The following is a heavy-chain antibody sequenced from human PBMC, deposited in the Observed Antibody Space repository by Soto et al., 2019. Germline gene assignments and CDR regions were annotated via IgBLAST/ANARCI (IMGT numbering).Heavy chain of an antibody. CDR1: GFTFSSYW. D-gene: IGHD6-19*01. Sequence: GGSLRLSCAASGFTFSSYWMSWVRQAPGKGLEWVANIKQDGSEKYYVDSVKGRFTISRDNAKNSLYLQMNSLRAEDTAVYYCARDFTVGYSGGWFDAFDIWGQGTMVTVSS. CDR3: ARDFTVGYSGGWFDAFDI. J-gene: IGHJ3*02. CDR2: IKQDGSEK. V-gene: IGHV3-7*01.